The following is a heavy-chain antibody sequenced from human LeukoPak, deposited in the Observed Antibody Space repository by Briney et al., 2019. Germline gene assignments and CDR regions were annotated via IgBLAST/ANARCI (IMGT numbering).Heavy chain of an antibody. J-gene: IGHJ4*02. CDR3: ARTENYYGSGLIGY. Sequence: SETLSLTCTVSGYSISSGYYWSWIRQPPGKGLEWIGEINHSGSTNYNPSLKSRVTISVDTSKNQFSLKLSSVTAADTAVYYCARTENYYGSGLIGYWGQGTLVTVSS. V-gene: IGHV4-38-2*02. D-gene: IGHD3-10*01. CDR1: GYSISSGYY. CDR2: INHSGST.